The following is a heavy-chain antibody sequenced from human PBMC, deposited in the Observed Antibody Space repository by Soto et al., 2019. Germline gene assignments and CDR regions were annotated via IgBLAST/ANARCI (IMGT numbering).Heavy chain of an antibody. V-gene: IGHV3-33*01. D-gene: IGHD3-22*01. CDR2: IWYDGSKK. CDR1: GFTFSSSG. J-gene: IGHJ4*02. CDR3: ARAPFTIYDTSGYYDY. Sequence: GGSLRLSCAASGFTFSSSGMHWVRQAPGKGLEWVAIIWYDGSKKYYADSVRGRFTISRDNSKNTVYLQMNSLRAEDTAVYYCARAPFTIYDTSGYYDYWGQGTLVTVSS.